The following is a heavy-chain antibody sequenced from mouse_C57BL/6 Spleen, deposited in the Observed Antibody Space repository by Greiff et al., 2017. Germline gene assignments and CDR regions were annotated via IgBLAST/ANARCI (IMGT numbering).Heavy chain of an antibody. V-gene: IGHV7-3*01. Sequence: EVKLVESGGGLVQPGGSLSLSCAASGFTFTDYYMSWVRQPPGKALEWLGFIRNKANGYTTEYSASVNGRFTSSRNNSKSILYLQMNALRAEDSATYYCARILRGAMDYWGQGTSVTVSS. CDR2: IRNKANGYTT. CDR1: GFTFTDYY. J-gene: IGHJ4*01. D-gene: IGHD1-1*01. CDR3: ARILRGAMDY.